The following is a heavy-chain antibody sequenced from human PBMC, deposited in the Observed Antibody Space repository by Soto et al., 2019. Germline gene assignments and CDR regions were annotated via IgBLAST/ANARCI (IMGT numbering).Heavy chain of an antibody. D-gene: IGHD4-17*01. CDR2: VNSDGSVT. Sequence: EVQLVESGGGLVQPGGSLRLSCAASGFTFSSDWIHWVRQAPGKGLVWVSHVNSDGSVTKYADSVKGRFTISRDNAKNTVHLQMNSLRTEDTAVYYCARAALFNYGGNSGFDFWGQGTLVTVSS. CDR1: GFTFSSDW. J-gene: IGHJ4*02. V-gene: IGHV3-74*01. CDR3: ARAALFNYGGNSGFDF.